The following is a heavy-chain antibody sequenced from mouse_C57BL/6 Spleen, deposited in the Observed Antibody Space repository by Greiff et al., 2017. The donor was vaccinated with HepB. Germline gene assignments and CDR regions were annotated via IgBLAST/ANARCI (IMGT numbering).Heavy chain of an antibody. CDR3: ARWAWAMDY. V-gene: IGHV1-82*01. J-gene: IGHJ4*01. CDR2: IYPGDGDT. Sequence: VMLVESGPELVKPGASVKISCKASGYAFSSSWMNWVKQRPGKGLEWIGRIYPGDGDTNYNGKFKGKATLTADKSSSTAYMQLSSLTSEDSAVYFCARWAWAMDYWGQGTSVTVSS. CDR1: GYAFSSSW.